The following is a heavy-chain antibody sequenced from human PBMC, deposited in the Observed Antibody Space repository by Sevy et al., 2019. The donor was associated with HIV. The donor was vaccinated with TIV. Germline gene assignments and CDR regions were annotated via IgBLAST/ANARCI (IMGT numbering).Heavy chain of an antibody. D-gene: IGHD6-6*01. CDR3: ARIGYSSSSFDY. Sequence: GGSLRLSCAASGFTFSNYWMSWVRQAPGKGLEWVANINQDGSQIHSVDSVKGRFTISRDNTKDSLYLQMNSLRGGDTAVYYCARIGYSSSSFDYWGQGTPVTVSS. CDR1: GFTFSNYW. J-gene: IGHJ4*02. V-gene: IGHV3-7*01. CDR2: INQDGSQI.